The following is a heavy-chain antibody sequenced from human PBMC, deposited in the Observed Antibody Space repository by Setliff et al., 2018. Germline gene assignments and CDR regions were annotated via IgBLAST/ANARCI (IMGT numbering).Heavy chain of an antibody. CDR1: GGTFSSYA. J-gene: IGHJ4*02. V-gene: IGHV1-69*13. D-gene: IGHD1-1*01. CDR2: IIPIFGTA. CDR3: ARGDGTTYPSDY. Sequence: ASVKVSCKASGGTFSSYAISWVRQAPGQGLEWMGGIIPIFGTANYAQKFQGRVTITADESTSTAYMELSSLRSEDTAVYYCARGDGTTYPSDYWGQGTLVTVSS.